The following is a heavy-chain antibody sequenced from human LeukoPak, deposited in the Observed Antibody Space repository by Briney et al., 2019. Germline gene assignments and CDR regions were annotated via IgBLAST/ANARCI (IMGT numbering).Heavy chain of an antibody. CDR2: LNNSGSII. J-gene: IGHJ6*02. V-gene: IGHV3-11*01. CDR3: TTDYMYNWRSPALYGMDV. D-gene: IGHD1-20*01. Sequence: PGGSLRLACAASGFTFSDYYMSWIRQAPGKGLEWISYLNNSGSIIYYADSVKGRFTVSRDNAKNSLYLQMNSLKTEDTAVYYCTTDYMYNWRSPALYGMDVWGQGTTVTVSS. CDR1: GFTFSDYY.